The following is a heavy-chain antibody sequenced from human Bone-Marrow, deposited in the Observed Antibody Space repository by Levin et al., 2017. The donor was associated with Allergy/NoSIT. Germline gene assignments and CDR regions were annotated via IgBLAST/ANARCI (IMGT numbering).Heavy chain of an antibody. CDR1: GDSVSSDGA. D-gene: IGHD6-13*01. Sequence: SQTLSLTCAISGDSVSSDGAWNWIRQSPSRGLEWLGRTCYRSKWYNDYAVSVKSRISINPDTSQNQFSLQLNSVTPEDTAVYYCARAPSSSTWYYFDYWGQGTLVTVSS. CDR2: TCYRSKWYN. J-gene: IGHJ4*02. CDR3: ARAPSSSTWYYFDY. V-gene: IGHV6-1*01.